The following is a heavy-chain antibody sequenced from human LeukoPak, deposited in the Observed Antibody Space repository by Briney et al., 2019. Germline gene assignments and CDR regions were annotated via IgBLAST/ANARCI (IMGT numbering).Heavy chain of an antibody. CDR2: ISGNGATT. J-gene: IGHJ3*01. CDR3: AKGVDFYASGSLFSPFYV. D-gene: IGHD3-10*01. V-gene: IGHV3-43*01. CDR1: GFTFDDYS. Sequence: GGSLRLSCSASGFTFDDYSMHWVRQVPGRGLEWVSLISGNGATTYYADSVKGRFTVFRDNSKNTVDLQMDSLRGDDSALYYCAKGVDFYASGSLFSPFYVWGQGTTVTVSS.